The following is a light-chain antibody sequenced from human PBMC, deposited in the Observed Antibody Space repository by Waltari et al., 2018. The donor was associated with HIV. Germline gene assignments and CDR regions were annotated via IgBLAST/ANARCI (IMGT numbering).Light chain of an antibody. CDR1: SSNIGSTD. V-gene: IGLV1-47*01. CDR3: AAWDDSLSGLV. CDR2: RNK. J-gene: IGLJ3*02. Sequence: QSVLTQTPSASATPGQRVTISCSGSSSNIGSTDVYWYQQLPGTAPKLLIYRNKRRPSGVPDRFSGSKSGTSASLAISGLRSEDEADYYCAAWDDSLSGLVFGGGTKLTVL.